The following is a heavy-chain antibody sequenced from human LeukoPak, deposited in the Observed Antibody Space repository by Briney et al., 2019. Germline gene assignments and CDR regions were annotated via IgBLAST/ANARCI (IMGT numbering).Heavy chain of an antibody. CDR2: INPNSGGT. V-gene: IGHV1-2*02. CDR1: GGTFSSYA. J-gene: IGHJ4*02. D-gene: IGHD3-10*01. Sequence: RASVKVSCKASGGTFSSYAISWVRQAPGQGLEWMGWINPNSGGTNYAQKFQGRVTMTRDTSISTAYMELSRLRSDDTAVYYCARSYYGSGSYLPKYYFDYWGQGTLVTVSS. CDR3: ARSYYGSGSYLPKYYFDY.